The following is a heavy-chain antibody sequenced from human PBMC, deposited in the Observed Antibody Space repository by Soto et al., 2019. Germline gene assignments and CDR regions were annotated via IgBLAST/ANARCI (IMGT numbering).Heavy chain of an antibody. D-gene: IGHD2-21*01. CDR2: IYSGGKT. J-gene: IGHJ4*02. V-gene: IGHV3-66*01. CDR3: LQRAFPDY. Sequence: EVQLVEAGGGLVQPGGSLRLSCAASGFTLSNNYMSWVRQAPGKGLEWVSLIYSGGKTHYAESVKGRFTISRDSSKNTLHLQMNSLRAEDTAVYYCLQRAFPDYWGKGNLVTVYS. CDR1: GFTLSNNY.